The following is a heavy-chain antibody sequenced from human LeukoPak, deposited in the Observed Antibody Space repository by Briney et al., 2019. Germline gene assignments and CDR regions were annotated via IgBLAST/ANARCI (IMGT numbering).Heavy chain of an antibody. J-gene: IGHJ4*02. CDR3: ARDGDRSDY. CDR1: GFTFSSYS. V-gene: IGHV3-21*01. CDR2: ISSSSSYI. Sequence: GGSLRLSCAASGFTFSSYSMNWVRQAPGKGLEWVSSISSSSSYIYYADSVEGRFTISRDNAKHSLYLQMNSLRAEDTAVYYCARDGDRSDYWGQGTLVTVSS.